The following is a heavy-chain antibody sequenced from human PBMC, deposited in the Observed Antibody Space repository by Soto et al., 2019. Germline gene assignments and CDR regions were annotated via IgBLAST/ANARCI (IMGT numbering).Heavy chain of an antibody. V-gene: IGHV4-30-2*01. Sequence: QLQLQESGSGLVKPSQTLSLTCAVSGGSISSGGYSWSWIRQPPGKGLEWIGYIYHSGSTYYNPSLKSRVTITVDRSKNQFSLKLSSVTAADTAVYYCARGRGYSYGYEGNWFDPWGQGTLVTVSS. J-gene: IGHJ5*02. CDR2: IYHSGST. D-gene: IGHD5-18*01. CDR3: ARGRGYSYGYEGNWFDP. CDR1: GGSISSGGYS.